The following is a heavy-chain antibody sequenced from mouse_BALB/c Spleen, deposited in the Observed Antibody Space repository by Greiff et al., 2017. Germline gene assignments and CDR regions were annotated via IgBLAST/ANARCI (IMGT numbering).Heavy chain of an antibody. D-gene: IGHD1-1*01. J-gene: IGHJ1*01. V-gene: IGHV7-3*02. CDR1: GFTFTDYY. CDR3: ARRSYGWYFDV. CDR2: IRNKANGYTT. Sequence: EVQLQESGGGLVQPGGSLRLSCATSGFTFTDYYMSWVRQPPGKALEWLGFIRNKANGYTTEYSASVKGRFTISRDNSQSILYLQMNTLRAEDSATYYCARRSYGWYFDVWGAGTTVTVSS.